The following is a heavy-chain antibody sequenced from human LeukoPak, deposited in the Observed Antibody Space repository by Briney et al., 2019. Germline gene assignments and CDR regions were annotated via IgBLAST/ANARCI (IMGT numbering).Heavy chain of an antibody. J-gene: IGHJ4*02. CDR1: GGSISSGSYY. CDR2: IYTSGST. Sequence: SETLSLTCTVSGGSISSGSYYWSWIRQPAGKGLEWIGRIYTSGSTNYNPSLKSRVTISVDTSKNQFSLKLSSVTAADTAVYYCARDQDSSSWTPFDYWGQETLVTVSS. D-gene: IGHD6-13*01. CDR3: ARDQDSSSWTPFDY. V-gene: IGHV4-61*02.